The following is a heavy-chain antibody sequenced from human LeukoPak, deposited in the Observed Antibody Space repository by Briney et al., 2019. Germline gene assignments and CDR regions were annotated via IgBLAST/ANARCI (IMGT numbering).Heavy chain of an antibody. CDR1: RFTFSSYW. V-gene: IGHV3-74*01. J-gene: IGHJ4*02. CDR2: ITSDGTST. D-gene: IGHD5-24*01. CDR3: ARDSYGYSDY. Sequence: TGGSLRLSCAASRFTFSSYWMHWVRQAPGKGLVWVSRITSDGTSTSSADSVKGRFTISRDNAKNTLYLQMNSLRAEDTAVYYCARDSYGYSDYWGQGTLVTVSS.